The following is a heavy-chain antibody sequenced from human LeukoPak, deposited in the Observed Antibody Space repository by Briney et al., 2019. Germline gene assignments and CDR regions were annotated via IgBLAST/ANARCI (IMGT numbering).Heavy chain of an antibody. J-gene: IGHJ4*02. V-gene: IGHV4-39*07. CDR3: ARAPTRSSDTVTGYLFDS. D-gene: IGHD3-9*01. CDR1: DVSIKNSSFS. Sequence: SSETLSLTCSISDVSIKNSSFSWGWIRQPPGKGLEWIGNIYFTGSTYYNPSLMRRVTILVDTSKNQCSLKLGSVTAADTAVYYCARAPTRSSDTVTGYLFDSWGQGTLVTVSS. CDR2: IYFTGST.